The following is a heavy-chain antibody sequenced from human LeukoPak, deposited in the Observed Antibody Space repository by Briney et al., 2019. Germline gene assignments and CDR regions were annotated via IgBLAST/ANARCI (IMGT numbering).Heavy chain of an antibody. CDR1: AYRFTDYF. V-gene: IGHV1-2*02. CDR2: LSPVSGGT. Sequence: ASVTVSCKASAYRFTDYFIHGVRQAPGQELEWMGWLSPVSGGTNYARQFQGRVTMNRDTSTTTAYMELSSLRSDDTAVYFCARGGTVGVVRPFDIWGQGTMVTVSS. CDR3: ARGGTVGVVRPFDI. D-gene: IGHD1-26*01. J-gene: IGHJ3*02.